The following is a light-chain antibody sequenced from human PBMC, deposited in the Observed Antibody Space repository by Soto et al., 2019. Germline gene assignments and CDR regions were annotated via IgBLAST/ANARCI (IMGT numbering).Light chain of an antibody. CDR3: AAWDDSLNGWV. Sequence: QAVVTQPPSASGTPGQRVTISCSGSSSNIGSNTVNWYQQLPGTAPKLLIYTNTQRPSGVPDRFSGSRSGTSASLAISGLQSEDEADYYCAAWDDSLNGWVFGGGTKVTVL. J-gene: IGLJ3*02. CDR2: TNT. V-gene: IGLV1-44*01. CDR1: SSNIGSNT.